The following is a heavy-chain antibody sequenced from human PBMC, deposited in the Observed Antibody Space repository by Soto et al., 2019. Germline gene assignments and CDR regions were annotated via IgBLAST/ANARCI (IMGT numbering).Heavy chain of an antibody. CDR1: GFSFSSFW. Sequence: PGGSLRLPCAASGFSFSSFWMSWVRQAPGKGLEWVANIREDGSEKYYVDSVRGRFTISRDNAKNSLYLQMSSLRAEDAAVYYCARDVSAARFYGMDVWGQGTTVTVSS. CDR2: IREDGSEK. V-gene: IGHV3-7*03. J-gene: IGHJ6*02. CDR3: ARDVSAARFYGMDV. D-gene: IGHD2-8*01.